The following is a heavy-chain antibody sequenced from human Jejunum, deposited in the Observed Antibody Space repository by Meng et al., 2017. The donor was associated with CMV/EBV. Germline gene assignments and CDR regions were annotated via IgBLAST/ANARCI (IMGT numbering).Heavy chain of an antibody. D-gene: IGHD7-27*01. V-gene: IGHV1-8*01. CDR1: GYTFTTYD. CDR2: MNPHSGNT. J-gene: IGHJ4*02. Sequence: SCKASGYTFTTYDINWVRQATGQGLEWMGWMNPHSGNTGYAQKFQGRVTMTRDTSISTAYMELSSLTSGDTALYYCARTPFPGVYWGQGTLVTVS. CDR3: ARTPFPGVY.